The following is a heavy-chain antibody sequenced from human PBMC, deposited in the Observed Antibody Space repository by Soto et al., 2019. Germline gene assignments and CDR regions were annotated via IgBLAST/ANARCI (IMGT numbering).Heavy chain of an antibody. J-gene: IGHJ5*02. CDR2: IFYDDEK. V-gene: IGHV2-5*02. D-gene: IGHD3-9*01. CDR3: ALHDFNILTGP. Sequence: TLVNPPQTLTLTCTFSGFSLSTSGVGVGWIRQPPGKALEWLALIFYDDEKRYNPSLNSRLTITKDTSKNQVVLTMTNMDPVDTATYYCALHDFNILTGPWGQGTLVTVSS. CDR1: GFSLSTSGVG.